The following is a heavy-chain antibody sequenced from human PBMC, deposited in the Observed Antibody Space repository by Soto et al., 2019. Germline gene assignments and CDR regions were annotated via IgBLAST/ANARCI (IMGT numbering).Heavy chain of an antibody. V-gene: IGHV5-10-1*01. Sequence: GESLKISCKGSGYSFTSYWISWVRQMPGKGLEWMGRIDPSDSYTNYSPSFQGHVTTSADKSISTAYLQWSSLKASDTAMYYCARQGYSSSWYSSYYYYYGMDVWGQGTTVTVSS. CDR1: GYSFTSYW. CDR3: ARQGYSSSWYSSYYYYYGMDV. D-gene: IGHD6-13*01. CDR2: IDPSDSYT. J-gene: IGHJ6*02.